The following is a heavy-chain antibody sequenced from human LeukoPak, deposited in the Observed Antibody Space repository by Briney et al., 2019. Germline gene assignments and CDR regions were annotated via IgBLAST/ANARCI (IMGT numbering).Heavy chain of an antibody. V-gene: IGHV4-34*01. D-gene: IGHD4-11*01. J-gene: IGHJ4*02. Sequence: SETLSLTCAVYGGSFSGYYWSWIRQPPGKGLEWIGEINHSGSTNYNPSLKSRVTISVDTSKNQFSLKLGSVTAADTAVYYCARGWRLTDYLYWGQGTLVTVSS. CDR3: ARGWRLTDYLY. CDR2: INHSGST. CDR1: GGSFSGYY.